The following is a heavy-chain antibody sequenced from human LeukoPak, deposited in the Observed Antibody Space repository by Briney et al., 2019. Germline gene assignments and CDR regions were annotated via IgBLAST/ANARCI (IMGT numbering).Heavy chain of an antibody. CDR2: INWNGGST. CDR1: GFTFAEYG. Sequence: AGGSLRLSCVASGFTFAEYGMSWVRQAPGKGRGWVSGINWNGGSTGYADSVKGRFTISRDNAKNSLYLQMNSLRAVDTALYHCAREHTATGGAFYNWGEGTMVTVSS. V-gene: IGHV3-20*01. D-gene: IGHD2-2*02. CDR3: AREHTATGGAFYN. J-gene: IGHJ3*02.